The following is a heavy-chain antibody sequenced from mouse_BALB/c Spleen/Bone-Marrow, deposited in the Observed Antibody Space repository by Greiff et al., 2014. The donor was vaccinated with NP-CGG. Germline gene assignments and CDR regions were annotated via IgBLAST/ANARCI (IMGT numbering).Heavy chain of an antibody. Sequence: VQLQQSGAELVKPGASVKLSCKTSGYTFTSYWIQWVKQRPGQGLGWIGEIFPGTVTPYYNEKFKCKATLTIDTSSSTASMQLSSLTSEYSAVYFCARRGYGYLDYWGQGTTLTVSS. D-gene: IGHD2-10*02. V-gene: IGHV1S132*01. CDR1: GYTFTSYW. J-gene: IGHJ2*01. CDR2: IFPGTVTP. CDR3: ARRGYGYLDY.